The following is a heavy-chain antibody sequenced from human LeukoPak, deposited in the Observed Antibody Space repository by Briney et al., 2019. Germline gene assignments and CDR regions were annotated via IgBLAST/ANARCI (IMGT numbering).Heavy chain of an antibody. Sequence: GGSLRLSCAVSGFTFSSYAMSWVRQAPGKGLEWVSAIIGSGDSTYYADSVKGRFTISRDNSKNTLYLQMNSLRAEDTAVYYCVKRGYSSGWPQVPCDYWGQGTLVTVSS. CDR3: VKRGYSSGWPQVPCDY. CDR2: IIGSGDST. J-gene: IGHJ4*02. D-gene: IGHD6-19*01. V-gene: IGHV3-23*01. CDR1: GFTFSSYA.